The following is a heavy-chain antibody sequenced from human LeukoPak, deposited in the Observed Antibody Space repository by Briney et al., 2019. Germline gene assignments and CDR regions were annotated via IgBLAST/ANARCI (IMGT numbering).Heavy chain of an antibody. Sequence: PGESLRLSCAASGFTFSSYAMSWVRRAPGKGLEWVSGITTSGGSASYADSVKGRFTISRDNPGNTLFMEMHSLRAEDTALYYCARVFSDSGFDYWGQGTLVTVSS. CDR3: ARVFSDSGFDY. CDR1: GFTFSSYA. V-gene: IGHV3-23*01. D-gene: IGHD6-25*01. CDR2: ITTSGGSA. J-gene: IGHJ4*02.